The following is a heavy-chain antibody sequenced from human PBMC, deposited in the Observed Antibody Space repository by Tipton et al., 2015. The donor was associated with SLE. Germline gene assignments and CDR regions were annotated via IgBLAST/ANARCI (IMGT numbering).Heavy chain of an antibody. CDR3: ARVTFDGPFDI. D-gene: IGHD3-9*01. V-gene: IGHV3-11*04. J-gene: IGHJ3*02. Sequence: SPRLSCAASGFTFSDYYMTWIRQAPGTGLEWVSYISTSGSAIYYADSVKGRFTISRDNAKNSLYLQMNSLRAEDTAVYYCARVTFDGPFDIWGQGTMVTVSS. CDR1: GFTFSDYY. CDR2: ISTSGSAI.